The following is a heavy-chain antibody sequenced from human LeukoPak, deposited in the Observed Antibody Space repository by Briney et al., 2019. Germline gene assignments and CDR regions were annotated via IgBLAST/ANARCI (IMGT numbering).Heavy chain of an antibody. Sequence: SETLSLTCTVSGGSISSGSYYWGWMRQPPGEGLEWLATIYYTGSTYYNPSLESRVTISVDTSKNQFSLKLSSVTAADTAVYYCAREVIAAHNWFDPWGQGTLVTVSS. D-gene: IGHD6-6*01. CDR2: IYYTGST. CDR3: AREVIAAHNWFDP. V-gene: IGHV4-39*07. J-gene: IGHJ5*02. CDR1: GGSISSGSYY.